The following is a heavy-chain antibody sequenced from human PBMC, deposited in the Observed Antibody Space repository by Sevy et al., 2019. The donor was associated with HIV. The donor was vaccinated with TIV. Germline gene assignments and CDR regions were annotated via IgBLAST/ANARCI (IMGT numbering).Heavy chain of an antibody. J-gene: IGHJ4*02. CDR3: AKDVPDQSWYDDFWSGSPCFDY. V-gene: IGHV3-23*01. CDR2: MSGRGGST. Sequence: GGSLRLSCAASGFSFGTHAMSWVRQAPGKGLEWVSGMSGRGGSTGYADSVKGRFTISRDNSKNTRFLQMNALRADDTAVYYCAKDVPDQSWYDDFWSGSPCFDYWGRGILVTVSS. CDR1: GFSFGTHA. D-gene: IGHD3-3*01.